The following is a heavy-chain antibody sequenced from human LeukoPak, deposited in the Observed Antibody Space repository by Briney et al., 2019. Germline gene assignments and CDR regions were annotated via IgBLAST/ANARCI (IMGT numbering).Heavy chain of an antibody. CDR3: ARHGPYYDYVWGSYRFDY. D-gene: IGHD3-16*02. CDR1: GGSFSGYY. J-gene: IGHJ4*02. V-gene: IGHV4-34*01. CDR2: INHSGST. Sequence: PSETLSLTCAVYGGSFSGYYWSWIRQPPGKGLEWIGEINHSGSTNYNPSLKSRVTISVDTSKNQFSLKLSSVTAADTAVYYCARHGPYYDYVWGSYRFDYWGQGTLVTVSS.